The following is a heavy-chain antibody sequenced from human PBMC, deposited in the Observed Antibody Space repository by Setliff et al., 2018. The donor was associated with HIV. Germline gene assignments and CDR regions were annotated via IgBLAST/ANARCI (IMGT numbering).Heavy chain of an antibody. V-gene: IGHV3-33*08. CDR1: GFTFSSYG. CDR3: TRYGSGRSAGNNYYYNYMDV. CDR2: IWYDGSNK. J-gene: IGHJ6*03. Sequence: GESLKISCAASGFTFSSYGMHWVRQAPGKGLEWVAVIWYDGSNKYYADSVKGRFTISRDKSKNTLFLQMNSLRPEDTAVYYCTRYGSGRSAGNNYYYNYMDVWGKGTTVTVSS. D-gene: IGHD3-10*01.